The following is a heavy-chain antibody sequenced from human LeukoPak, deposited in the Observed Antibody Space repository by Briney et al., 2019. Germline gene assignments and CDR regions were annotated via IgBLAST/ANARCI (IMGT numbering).Heavy chain of an antibody. CDR1: GYTFTNFD. CDR2: MNPNTGNA. J-gene: IGHJ4*02. D-gene: IGHD1-26*01. Sequence: ASMKVSCKASGYTFTNFDINWVRQATGQGLEWMGWMNPNTGNAGYAQEFQDRVTITWDASISTAYMDLSSLRSEDTAVYYCARVGYSNSYDYWGQGTLVTVSS. CDR3: ARVGYSNSYDY. V-gene: IGHV1-8*03.